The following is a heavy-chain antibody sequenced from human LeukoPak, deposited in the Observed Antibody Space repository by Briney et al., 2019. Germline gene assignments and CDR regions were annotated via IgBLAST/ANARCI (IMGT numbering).Heavy chain of an antibody. CDR1: GFTSSSFT. Sequence: LAGGSLRLSCAASGFTSSSFTMSWVRQAPGKGLEWVSAISGSGSGTYYADSVKGRFTLSRDNSKNTLFLQMNSLRAEDTAVYYCAKGITSCLIWGQGAMVTVSS. J-gene: IGHJ3*02. V-gene: IGHV3-23*01. D-gene: IGHD2-2*01. CDR2: ISGSGSGT. CDR3: AKGITSCLI.